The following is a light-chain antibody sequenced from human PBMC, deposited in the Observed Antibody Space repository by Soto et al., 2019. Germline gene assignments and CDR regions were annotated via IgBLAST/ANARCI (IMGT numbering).Light chain of an antibody. V-gene: IGLV2-14*01. CDR3: SSNTTSGNYV. CDR2: DVS. J-gene: IGLJ1*01. Sequence: QSVLTQPASVSGSPGQSIAISCTGTSSDVGAYNYVSWYQQHPGKAPKLMIFDVSNRPSGVSNRFSGSKSGNTASLTISGLQTEDEADFYCSSNTTSGNYVFGTGTKVTVL. CDR1: SSDVGAYNY.